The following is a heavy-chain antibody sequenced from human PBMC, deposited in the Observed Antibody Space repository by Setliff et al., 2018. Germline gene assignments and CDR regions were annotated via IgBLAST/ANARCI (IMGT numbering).Heavy chain of an antibody. D-gene: IGHD3-3*01. CDR2: INHSGST. CDR3: ARGLVTIFGVVIMSPPWFHP. Sequence: SETLSLTCAVYGGSFSGYYWSWIRQPPGKGLEWIGEINHSGSTKYNPSLKSRVTISVDTSKNQFSVKLSSVTAADTAVYYCARGLVTIFGVVIMSPPWFHPWGQGTLVTVSS. CDR1: GGSFSGYY. J-gene: IGHJ5*02. V-gene: IGHV4-34*01.